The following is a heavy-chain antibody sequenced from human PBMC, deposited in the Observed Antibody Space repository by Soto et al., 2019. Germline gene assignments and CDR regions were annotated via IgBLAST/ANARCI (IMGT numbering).Heavy chain of an antibody. J-gene: IGHJ4*01. CDR3: ATIVGGFFNY. V-gene: IGHV1-69*06. CDR1: GGSFSSYS. Sequence: QVQLVQCGADVKKPGSSVKVSCKASGGSFSSYSISWVRQAPGQGLEWMGGIIPISDTTKFSQNFQGRVTITADKSTRTAYMELSSLRSEDTAVYYCATIVGGFFNYWGHGTLVTVSS. CDR2: IIPISDTT. D-gene: IGHD1-26*01.